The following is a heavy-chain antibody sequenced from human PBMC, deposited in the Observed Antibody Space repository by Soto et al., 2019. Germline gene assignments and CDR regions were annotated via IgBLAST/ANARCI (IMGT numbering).Heavy chain of an antibody. CDR1: GGTFSSYA. V-gene: IGHV1-69*13. Sequence: SVKVSCKASGGTFSSYAISWVRQAPGQGLEWMGGIIPMFGTANYAQKFQGRVTITADESTSTAYMELSSLRYEDTAVYYCAREKSGYYDYWGQGTLVTVSS. CDR2: IIPMFGTA. CDR3: AREKSGYYDY. J-gene: IGHJ4*02. D-gene: IGHD3-3*01.